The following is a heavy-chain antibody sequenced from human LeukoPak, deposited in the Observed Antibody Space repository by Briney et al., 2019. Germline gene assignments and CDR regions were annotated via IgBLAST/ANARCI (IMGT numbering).Heavy chain of an antibody. J-gene: IGHJ4*02. Sequence: RPSSTLFLTCAVYGGSFSGYYWSWIRQPPGKGLDWIGEINHSGSTNYNPSLKSRVTISVDTSKNQFSLKLSSVTAADTAVYYCARAQDSPAAGGTAVDYYFDYWGQGTLVTVSS. V-gene: IGHV4-34*01. D-gene: IGHD6-13*01. CDR1: GGSFSGYY. CDR3: ARAQDSPAAGGTAVDYYFDY. CDR2: INHSGST.